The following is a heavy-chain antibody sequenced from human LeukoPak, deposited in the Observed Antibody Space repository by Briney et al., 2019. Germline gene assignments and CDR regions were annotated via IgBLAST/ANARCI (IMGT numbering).Heavy chain of an antibody. V-gene: IGHV4-34*01. D-gene: IGHD6-13*01. Sequence: YPSETLSLTCAVYGGSFSGYYWSWIRQPPGKGLEWIGEINHSGSTNYNPSLKSRVTISVDTSKNQFSLKLSSVTAADTAVYYCARGKSSSLRLGHWFDPWGQGTLVTVSS. CDR2: INHSGST. CDR3: ARGKSSSLRLGHWFDP. J-gene: IGHJ5*02. CDR1: GGSFSGYY.